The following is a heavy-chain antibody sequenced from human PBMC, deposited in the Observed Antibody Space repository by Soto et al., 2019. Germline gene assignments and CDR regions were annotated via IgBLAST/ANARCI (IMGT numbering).Heavy chain of an antibody. V-gene: IGHV1-2*04. CDR1: GYTFTGYY. CDR3: ARSPEILYDFWSGYWVTNWFDP. D-gene: IGHD3-3*01. CDR2: INPNSGGT. Sequence: ASVKVSCKASGYTFTGYYMHWVRQAPGQGLEWMGWINPNSGGTNYAQKFQGWVTMTRDTSISTAYMELSRLRSDDTAVYYCARSPEILYDFWSGYWVTNWFDPWGQGTLVTVSS. J-gene: IGHJ5*02.